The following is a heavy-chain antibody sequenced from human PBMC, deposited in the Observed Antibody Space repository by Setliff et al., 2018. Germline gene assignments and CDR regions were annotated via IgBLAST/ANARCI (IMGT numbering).Heavy chain of an antibody. CDR1: GGSLNGYS. Sequence: GASVKVSCKASGGSLNGYSVSWVRQAPGRGLEFLGRIILIFGTPNYAQKFQDRVTIGADKSTSTAYMEMSSLNFEDTAVYYCATETVTFGGIIVRGYFDVWGQGTMVTVSS. J-gene: IGHJ3*01. CDR3: ATETVTFGGIIVRGYFDV. CDR2: IILIFGTP. V-gene: IGHV1-69*06. D-gene: IGHD3-16*02.